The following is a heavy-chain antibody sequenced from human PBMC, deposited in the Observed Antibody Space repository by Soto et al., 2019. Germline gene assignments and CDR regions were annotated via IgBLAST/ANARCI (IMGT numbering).Heavy chain of an antibody. CDR2: INPNSGGT. Sequence: ASVKVSCKASGYTFTGYYMHWVRQAPGQGLEWMGWINPNSGGTNYAQKFQGRVTMTRDTSISTAYMELSRLRSDDTAVYYCARDEVRSYGYYYYYGMDVWGQGTTVTVSS. V-gene: IGHV1-2*02. CDR3: ARDEVRSYGYYYYYGMDV. D-gene: IGHD5-18*01. J-gene: IGHJ6*02. CDR1: GYTFTGYY.